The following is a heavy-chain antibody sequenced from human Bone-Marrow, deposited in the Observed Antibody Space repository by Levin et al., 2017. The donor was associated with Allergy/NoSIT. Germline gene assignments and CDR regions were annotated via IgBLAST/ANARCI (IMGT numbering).Heavy chain of an antibody. CDR3: AKSGDCSSTSPCFSYDY. CDR2: ISAYNGNT. V-gene: IGHV1-18*01. J-gene: IGHJ4*02. CDR1: GYTFSSYA. D-gene: IGHD2-2*03. Sequence: GESLKISCKASGYTFSSYAISWVRQAPGQGLQWVGWISAYNGNTNYPRKLQGRVTVTTDTSTSTAYMELRSLRSDDTAVYYCAKSGDCSSTSPCFSYDYWGQGTLVTVSS.